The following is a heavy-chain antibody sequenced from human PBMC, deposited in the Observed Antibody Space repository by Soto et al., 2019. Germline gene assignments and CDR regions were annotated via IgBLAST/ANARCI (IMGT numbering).Heavy chain of an antibody. CDR1: GGSISSSNW. CDR3: ARASIAGGGFDP. D-gene: IGHD6-6*01. J-gene: IGHJ5*02. Sequence: SETLSLTCAVSGGSISSSNWWSWVPQPPGKGLEWIGEIYHSGSTNYNPSLKSRVTISVDKSKNQFSLKLSSVTAADTAVYYCARASIAGGGFDPWGQGTLVTVSS. CDR2: IYHSGST. V-gene: IGHV4-4*02.